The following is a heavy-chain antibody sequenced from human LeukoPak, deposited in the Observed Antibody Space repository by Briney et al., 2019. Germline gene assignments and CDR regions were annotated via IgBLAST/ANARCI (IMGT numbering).Heavy chain of an antibody. J-gene: IGHJ4*02. CDR1: GFTFSSKW. CDR2: INDDGSNT. Sequence: GGSLRLSCAASGFTFSSKWMHWVRQSPGKGLVWVSHINDDGSNTNYADSVKGRFTISRDNAKNTLYLQLNSLRAEDTAVYYCARGGCSSTSCLDYWGQGTLVTVSS. CDR3: ARGGCSSTSCLDY. V-gene: IGHV3-74*01. D-gene: IGHD2-2*01.